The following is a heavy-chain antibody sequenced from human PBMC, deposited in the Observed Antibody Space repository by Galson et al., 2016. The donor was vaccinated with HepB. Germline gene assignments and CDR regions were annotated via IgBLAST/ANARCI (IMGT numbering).Heavy chain of an antibody. CDR3: ARLRRPYTGYYQNYYYYDMDV. D-gene: IGHD3-9*01. CDR1: GYSFTNYW. V-gene: IGHV5-51*01. CDR2: IYPGDMYPGYSGI. Sequence: QSGAEVKKPGESLRISCKGSGYSFTNYWIGWVRQMPGKGLEWMGVIYPGDMYPGYSGIRYSPSFQGQVTISADKSISTADLQWRSLKASDTAMYYCARLRRPYTGYYQNYYYYDMDVWGQGTTVTVSS. J-gene: IGHJ6*02.